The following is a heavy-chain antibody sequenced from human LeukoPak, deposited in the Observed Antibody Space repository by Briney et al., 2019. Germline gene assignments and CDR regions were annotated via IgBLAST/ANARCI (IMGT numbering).Heavy chain of an antibody. CDR2: ISSSSSTI. D-gene: IGHD3-22*01. Sequence: GGSLRLSYAASGFTFSSYSMNWVRQAPGKGLEWVSYISSSSSTIYYADSAKGRFTISRDNAKNSLYLRMNSLRAEGTAVYYCARGTGLNYYDSSGYMNVWGKRTTVTVSS. CDR3: ARGTGLNYYDSSGYMNV. V-gene: IGHV3-48*04. J-gene: IGHJ6*04. CDR1: GFTFSSYS.